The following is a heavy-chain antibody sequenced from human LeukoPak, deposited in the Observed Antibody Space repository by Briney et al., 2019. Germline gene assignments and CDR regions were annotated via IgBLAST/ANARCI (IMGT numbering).Heavy chain of an antibody. D-gene: IGHD5-12*01. CDR2: INHSGST. V-gene: IGHV4-34*01. Sequence: PSETLSLTCAVYGGSFSGYYWSWIRQPPGKGLEWIGEINHSGSTNYNPSLKSRVTISVDTSKNQFSLKLSSVTAADTAVYYCARLKGGYSGYDSRYYFDYWGQGTLVTVSS. CDR1: GGSFSGYY. CDR3: ARLKGGYSGYDSRYYFDY. J-gene: IGHJ4*02.